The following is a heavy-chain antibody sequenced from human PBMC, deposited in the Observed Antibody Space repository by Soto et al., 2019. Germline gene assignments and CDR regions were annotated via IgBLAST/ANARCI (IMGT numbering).Heavy chain of an antibody. CDR3: ARRSSSSLGSLFDP. J-gene: IGHJ5*02. D-gene: IGHD6-6*01. CDR1: GGSISSSSYY. V-gene: IGHV4-39*01. Sequence: SETLSLTCTVSGGSISSSSYYWGWIRQPPGKGLEWIGAMYYTGNKNYNPSLESRVTMSVDTSKNQFSLKLSSVTPTDTAMYYCARRSSSSLGSLFDPWGRGILVTVSS. CDR2: MYYTGNK.